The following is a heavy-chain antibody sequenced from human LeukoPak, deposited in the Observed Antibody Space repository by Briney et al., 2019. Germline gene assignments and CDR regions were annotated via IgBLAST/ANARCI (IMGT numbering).Heavy chain of an antibody. CDR1: RYTFASSP. V-gene: IGHV1-3*01. Sequence: ASVKVSCKASRYTFASSPIHWVRQAPGQRLEWMGWINAGNGNTKYSQNFQGRVTISRDTSASTAYMELSSLRSEDTAVYYCARGDGYNQYNWFDLWGQGTLVTVSS. CDR2: INAGNGNT. CDR3: ARGDGYNQYNWFDL. J-gene: IGHJ5*02. D-gene: IGHD5-24*01.